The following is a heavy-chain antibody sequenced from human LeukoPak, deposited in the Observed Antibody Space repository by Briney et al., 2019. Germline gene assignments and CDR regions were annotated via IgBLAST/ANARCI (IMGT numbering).Heavy chain of an antibody. CDR3: ARRMGDTRYCSGYNCFPPDY. V-gene: IGHV3-30*15. J-gene: IGHJ4*02. D-gene: IGHD2-15*01. CDR1: GFTFSDYG. Sequence: GGSLRLSCAASGFTFSDYGMNWVRQAPGKGLEWVAAISNGYSGFYADSVKGRFTISRDTSKNTLYLQMSSLRAEDTAVYYCARRMGDTRYCSGYNCFPPDYWGQGTLVTVSS. CDR2: ISNGYSG.